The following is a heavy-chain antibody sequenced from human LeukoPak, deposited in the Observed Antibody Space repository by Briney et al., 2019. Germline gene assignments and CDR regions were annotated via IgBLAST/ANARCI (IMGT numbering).Heavy chain of an antibody. Sequence: ASVKVSCKASGYTFTGYYTHWVRQAPGQGLEWMGWINPNSGGTNYAQKFQGRVTMTRDTSISTAYMELSGLRSDDTAVYYCATRGFGELEFDYWGQGTLVTASS. J-gene: IGHJ4*02. D-gene: IGHD3-10*01. CDR1: GYTFTGYY. CDR2: INPNSGGT. CDR3: ATRGFGELEFDY. V-gene: IGHV1-2*02.